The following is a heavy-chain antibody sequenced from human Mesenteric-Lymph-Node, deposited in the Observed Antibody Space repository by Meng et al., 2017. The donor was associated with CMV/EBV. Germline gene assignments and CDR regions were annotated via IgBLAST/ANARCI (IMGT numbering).Heavy chain of an antibody. Sequence: SETLSLTCAVYGGSFSGYYWSWIRQPPGKGLEWIGEINHSGSTNYNPSLKSRVTISIDTSKNTFSLKLSSVTAADTAVYYCARLGGSGWHNRFDPWGPGTLVTVSS. CDR3: ARLGGSGWHNRFDP. D-gene: IGHD1-26*01. V-gene: IGHV4-34*01. CDR2: INHSGST. J-gene: IGHJ5*02. CDR1: GGSFSGYY.